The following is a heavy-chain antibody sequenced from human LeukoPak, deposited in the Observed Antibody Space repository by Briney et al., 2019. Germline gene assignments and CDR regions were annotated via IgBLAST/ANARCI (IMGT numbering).Heavy chain of an antibody. Sequence: GRSLRLSCAASGFTFDDYAMHWVRQAPGKGLEWVSGISWNSGNIGYADSVKGRFTISRDNAKKFLYLQMNSLRAEDMALYYCAKGTYYDFWSGYSFDPWGQGTLVTASS. J-gene: IGHJ5*02. CDR2: ISWNSGNI. CDR1: GFTFDDYA. V-gene: IGHV3-9*03. CDR3: AKGTYYDFWSGYSFDP. D-gene: IGHD3-3*01.